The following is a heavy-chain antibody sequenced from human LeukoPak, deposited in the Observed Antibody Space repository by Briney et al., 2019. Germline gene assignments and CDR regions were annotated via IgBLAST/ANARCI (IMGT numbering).Heavy chain of an antibody. J-gene: IGHJ4*02. Sequence: GASVKVSCKASGYTFTSYYMHWVRQAPGQGLEWMGGIIPIFGTANYAQKFQGRVTITADESTSTAYMELSSLRSEDTAVYYCARSRIAARYYFDYWGQGTLVTVSS. V-gene: IGHV1-69*13. CDR3: ARSRIAARYYFDY. CDR2: IIPIFGTA. D-gene: IGHD6-6*01. CDR1: GYTFTSYY.